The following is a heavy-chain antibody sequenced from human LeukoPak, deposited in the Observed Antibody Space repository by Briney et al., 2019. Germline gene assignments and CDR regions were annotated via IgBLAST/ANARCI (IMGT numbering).Heavy chain of an antibody. J-gene: IGHJ4*02. CDR2: ISSSSSYI. V-gene: IGHV3-21*01. D-gene: IGHD5-12*01. Sequence: GGSLRLSCAASGFTFSSYSMNWVRQAPGKGLEWVSSISSSSSYIYYADSVKGRFTISRDNAKNSLYLQMNSLRAEDTAVYYCARDVYSGYDPTGGYWGQGTLVTVSS. CDR1: GFTFSSYS. CDR3: ARDVYSGYDPTGGY.